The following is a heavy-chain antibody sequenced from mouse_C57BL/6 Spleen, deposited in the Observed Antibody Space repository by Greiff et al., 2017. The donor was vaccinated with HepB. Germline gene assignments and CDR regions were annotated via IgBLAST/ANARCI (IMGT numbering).Heavy chain of an antibody. CDR1: GYAFSSSW. CDR3: AGVYDGYYAWFAY. Sequence: QVQLQQSGPELVKPGASVKISCKASGYAFSSSWMNWVKQRPGKGLEWIGRIYPGDGDTNYNGKFKGKATLTADKSSSTAYMQLSSLTSEDSAVYFCAGVYDGYYAWFAYWGQGTLVTVSA. CDR2: IYPGDGDT. J-gene: IGHJ3*01. D-gene: IGHD2-3*01. V-gene: IGHV1-82*01.